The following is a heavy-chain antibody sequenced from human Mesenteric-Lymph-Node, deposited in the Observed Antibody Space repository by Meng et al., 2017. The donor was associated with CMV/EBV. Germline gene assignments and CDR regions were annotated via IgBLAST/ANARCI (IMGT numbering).Heavy chain of an antibody. J-gene: IGHJ4*02. CDR2: IRYDGSNK. V-gene: IGHV3-30*02. CDR3: AKVDNSRHDY. D-gene: IGHD6-13*01. CDR1: GFSFSSYG. Sequence: GESLKISCAASGFSFSSYGLNWVRQAPGRGLEWVAFIRYDGSNKYYADSVKGRFTISRDNSKNTLYLQMNSLRAEDAAVYYCAKVDNSRHDYWGQGALVTVSS.